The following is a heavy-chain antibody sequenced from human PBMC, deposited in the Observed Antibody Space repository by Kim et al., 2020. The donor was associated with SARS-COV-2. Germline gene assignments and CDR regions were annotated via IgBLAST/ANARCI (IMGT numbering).Heavy chain of an antibody. CDR2: ISYDGSNK. J-gene: IGHJ2*01. Sequence: GGSLRLSCAASGFTFSSCAMHWVRQAPGKGLEWVAVISYDGSNKYYADSVKGRFTISRDNSKNTLYLQMNSLRAEDTAVYYCARTKGYFDWLLPHWYFDLWGRGTLVTVSS. CDR3: ARTKGYFDWLLPHWYFDL. V-gene: IGHV3-30-3*01. CDR1: GFTFSSCA. D-gene: IGHD3-9*01.